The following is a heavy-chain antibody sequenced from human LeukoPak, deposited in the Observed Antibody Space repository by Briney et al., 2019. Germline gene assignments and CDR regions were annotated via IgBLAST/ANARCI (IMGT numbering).Heavy chain of an antibody. Sequence: GGSLRLSCAASGFTFSSYSMDWVRQAPGKGLEWVSYISSSSSTIYYVDSVKGRFTISRDNAKNTEYLQMNSLRAEDTAVYYCARGDYYGSSGYNYYYYYMDVWGKGTTVTVSS. J-gene: IGHJ6*03. V-gene: IGHV3-48*04. D-gene: IGHD3-22*01. CDR3: ARGDYYGSSGYNYYYYYMDV. CDR1: GFTFSSYS. CDR2: ISSSSSTI.